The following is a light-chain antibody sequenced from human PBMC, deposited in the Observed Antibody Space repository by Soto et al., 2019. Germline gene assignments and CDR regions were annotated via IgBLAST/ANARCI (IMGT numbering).Light chain of an antibody. CDR3: SSYTISSTYV. CDR1: SSDVGSYNR. V-gene: IGLV2-18*02. Sequence: SALTQPPSVSGSPGQSVAISCTGTSSDVGSYNRVSWYQQPPGTAPKLMIYDVNNRPSGVPDRFSGSKSGNTASLTLSGVQAEDEADYYCSSYTISSTYVFGTGTKVTVL. J-gene: IGLJ1*01. CDR2: DVN.